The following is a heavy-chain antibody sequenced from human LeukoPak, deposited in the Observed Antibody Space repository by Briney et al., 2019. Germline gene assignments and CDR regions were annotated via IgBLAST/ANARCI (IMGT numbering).Heavy chain of an antibody. J-gene: IGHJ4*02. CDR2: ISYDGSNK. CDR1: GFTFSSYA. Sequence: GGSLRLSCAASGFTFSSYAMHWVRQAPGKGLEWVAVISYDGSNKYYADSVKGRFTISRDNSKNTLYLQMNSLRAEDTAVYYCARDSTVVTPEEAHSDYWGQGTLVTVSS. V-gene: IGHV3-30-3*01. D-gene: IGHD4-23*01. CDR3: ARDSTVVTPEEAHSDY.